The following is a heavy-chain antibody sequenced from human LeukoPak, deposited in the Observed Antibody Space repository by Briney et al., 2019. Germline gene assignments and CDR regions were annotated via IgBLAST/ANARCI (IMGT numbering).Heavy chain of an antibody. CDR1: GYTFTIYG. D-gene: IGHD6-13*01. CDR3: ARDLAAAIES. J-gene: IGHJ4*02. CDR2: INAGNGNT. V-gene: IGHV1-3*01. Sequence: ASVKVSCKASGYTFTIYGISWVRQAPGQRLEWMGWINAGNGNTKYSQKFQGRVTITRDTSASTAYMELSSLRSEDTAVYYCARDLAAAIESWGQGTLVTVSS.